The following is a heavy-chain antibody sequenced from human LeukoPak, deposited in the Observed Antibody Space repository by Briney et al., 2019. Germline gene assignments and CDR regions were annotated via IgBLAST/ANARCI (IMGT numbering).Heavy chain of an antibody. V-gene: IGHV4-39*07. CDR3: VRGVSNDWYFDL. D-gene: IGHD3-3*01. CDR2: VQYSGFG. J-gene: IGHJ2*01. Sequence: PSETLSLTCTVSHGSIATHSYFWGWLRQPPGKGLEFVASVQYSGFGYKSPSLRSRVAVSTDTSKNQFSLRLESVTAADTAVYFCVRGVSNDWYFDLWGSGTLVSISS. CDR1: HGSIATHSYF.